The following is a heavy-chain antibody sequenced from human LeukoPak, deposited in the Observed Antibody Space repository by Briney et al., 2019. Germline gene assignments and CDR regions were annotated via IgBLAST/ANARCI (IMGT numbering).Heavy chain of an antibody. Sequence: AGGSLRLSCAASGFTFSSYWMHWVRQAPGKGLVWVSRIKSDGSSISYADSVKGRFTISRDNAKNSLYLQMNSLRVEDTALYYCAKDKKGLTVAGPFDYWGQGTLVTVSS. CDR1: GFTFSSYW. V-gene: IGHV3-74*01. CDR3: AKDKKGLTVAGPFDY. CDR2: IKSDGSSI. D-gene: IGHD6-19*01. J-gene: IGHJ4*02.